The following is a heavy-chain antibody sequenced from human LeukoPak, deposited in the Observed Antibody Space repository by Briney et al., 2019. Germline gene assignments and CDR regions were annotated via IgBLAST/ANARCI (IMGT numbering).Heavy chain of an antibody. J-gene: IGHJ4*02. CDR2: INHSGST. V-gene: IGHV4-34*01. Sequence: SETLSLTCAVYGGSFSGYYWSWIRQPPGKGLEWIGEINHSGSTNYNPSLKSRVTISVDTSKNQFSLKLSSVTAADTAVYHCARGRLYSATYDYWGQGTLVTVSS. CDR1: GGSFSGYY. CDR3: ARGRLYSATYDY. D-gene: IGHD6-13*01.